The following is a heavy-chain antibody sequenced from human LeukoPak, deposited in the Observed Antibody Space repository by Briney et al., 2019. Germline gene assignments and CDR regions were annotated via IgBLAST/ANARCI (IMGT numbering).Heavy chain of an antibody. J-gene: IGHJ3*02. CDR3: ARDRITTARGVQKPFDAFDI. D-gene: IGHD3-10*01. V-gene: IGHV3-48*04. CDR1: GFTFSSYS. Sequence: PGGSLRLSCAASGFTFSSYSMNWVRQAPGKGLEWVSYISSSSSTIYYADSVKGRFTISRDNAKNSLYLQMNSLRAEDTAVYYCARDRITTARGVQKPFDAFDIWGQGTMVTVSS. CDR2: ISSSSSTI.